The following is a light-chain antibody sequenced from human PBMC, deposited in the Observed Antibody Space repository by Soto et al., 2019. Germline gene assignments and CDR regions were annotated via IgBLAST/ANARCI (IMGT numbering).Light chain of an antibody. V-gene: IGKV3D-15*01. Sequence: EVGITQSPATVSVSPGERVSLSCRASQSVNSNLAWYQQKPGQAPRLLIYGAFSRATGIPDRFSGSGSGTDFTLTINRLEPEDSAVYYCQQYRSWITFGQGTRLQIK. CDR1: QSVNSN. CDR3: QQYRSWIT. CDR2: GAF. J-gene: IGKJ5*01.